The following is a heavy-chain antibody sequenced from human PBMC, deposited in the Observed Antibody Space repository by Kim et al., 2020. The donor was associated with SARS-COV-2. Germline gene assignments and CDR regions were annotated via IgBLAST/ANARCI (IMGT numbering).Heavy chain of an antibody. CDR1: GFTFNTYG. J-gene: IGHJ4*02. Sequence: GVSLRLSCGASGFTFNTYGMHWVRQAPGKGLEWVAVISYDGSNKYYADSVKGRFTISRDNSKNTLYLQMNSLRIEDTAVYYCAKSFSGSYFGYDYWGQGTLVTVSS. CDR2: ISYDGSNK. CDR3: AKSFSGSYFGYDY. V-gene: IGHV3-30*18. D-gene: IGHD1-26*01.